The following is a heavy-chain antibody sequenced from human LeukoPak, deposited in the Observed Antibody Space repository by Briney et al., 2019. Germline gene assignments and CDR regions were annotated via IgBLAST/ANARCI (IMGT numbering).Heavy chain of an antibody. CDR1: GYTLTELS. CDR3: ARGASIAALGEDWFDP. Sequence: ASVKVSCKVSGYTLTELSMHWVRQAPGQGLEWMGIVNPIGGSTSYAQKFQGRVTMTRDTSTSTVYMELSSLRSEDTAVYYCARGASIAALGEDWFDPWGQGTLVTVSS. V-gene: IGHV1-46*01. D-gene: IGHD6-6*01. CDR2: VNPIGGST. J-gene: IGHJ5*02.